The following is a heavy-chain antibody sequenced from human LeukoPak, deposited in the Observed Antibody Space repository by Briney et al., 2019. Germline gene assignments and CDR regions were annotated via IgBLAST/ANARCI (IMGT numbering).Heavy chain of an antibody. CDR1: GFTFSHYG. CDR3: AKGARYYYDSSGFDY. CDR2: ISYDGSNK. D-gene: IGHD3-22*01. Sequence: GGSLRLACAASGFTFSHYGMNWVRQAPGKGLEWVAVISYDGSNKYYADSVKGRFTISRDNSKNTLYLQMNSLRAEDTAVYYCAKGARYYYDSSGFDYWGQGTLVTVSS. J-gene: IGHJ4*02. V-gene: IGHV3-30*18.